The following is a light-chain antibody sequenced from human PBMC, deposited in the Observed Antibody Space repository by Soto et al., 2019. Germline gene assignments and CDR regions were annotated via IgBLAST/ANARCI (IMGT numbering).Light chain of an antibody. V-gene: IGKV3-20*01. CDR2: GAS. Sequence: EMVLTQSPGNLSLSPGERATLSCRASQSVSSSYLAWYQQKPGQAPRLLIYGASSRATGIPDRFSGSGSGTDFTLTISRLEPEDFAVYYCQQYGSSPQTFGQGTKV. J-gene: IGKJ1*01. CDR3: QQYGSSPQT. CDR1: QSVSSSY.